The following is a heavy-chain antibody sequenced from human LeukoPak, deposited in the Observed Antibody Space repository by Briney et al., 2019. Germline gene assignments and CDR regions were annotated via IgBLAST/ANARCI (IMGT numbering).Heavy chain of an antibody. V-gene: IGHV4-39*02. J-gene: IGHJ4*02. CDR3: ARKQWSLRYFDL. Sequence: ASETLSLTCTVSGGSISISSFYWGWIRQSPERGLEWIGSIHYSGSAYYNPALKSRLSMSVDASNNHFSLKLTSVTAADTAAYYCARKQWSLRYFDLWGQGTLVTVSS. CDR1: GGSISISSFY. CDR2: IHYSGSA. D-gene: IGHD6-19*01.